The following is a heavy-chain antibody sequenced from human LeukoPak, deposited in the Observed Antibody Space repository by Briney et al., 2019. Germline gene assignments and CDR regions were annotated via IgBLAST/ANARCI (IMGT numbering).Heavy chain of an antibody. CDR3: ARDHSSSWYYFDY. V-gene: IGHV1-18*01. Sequence: GASVKVSCKASGYTFTSYGISWVRQAPGQGLERMGWISAYNGNTKYAQKLQGRVTMTTETSTSTAYMELRSLTSDDTAVYFCARDHSSSWYYFDYWGQGTLVTVSS. CDR2: ISAYNGNT. J-gene: IGHJ4*02. CDR1: GYTFTSYG. D-gene: IGHD6-13*01.